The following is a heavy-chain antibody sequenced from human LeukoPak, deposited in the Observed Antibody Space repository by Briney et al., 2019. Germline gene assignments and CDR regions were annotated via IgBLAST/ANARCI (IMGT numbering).Heavy chain of an antibody. CDR1: GFTFSSYA. CDR2: ISSSGSTI. D-gene: IGHD3-22*01. CDR3: ARDDSSGYYLDAFDI. V-gene: IGHV3-48*04. J-gene: IGHJ3*02. Sequence: GGSLRLSCAASGFTFSSYAMSWVRQAPGKGLEWVPYISSSGSTIYYADSVKGRFTISRDNAKNSLYLQMNSLRAEDTAMYYCARDDSSGYYLDAFDIWGQGTMVTVSS.